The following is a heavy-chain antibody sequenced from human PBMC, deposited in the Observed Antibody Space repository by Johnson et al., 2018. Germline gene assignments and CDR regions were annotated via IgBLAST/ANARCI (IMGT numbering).Heavy chain of an antibody. CDR2: IIPLFGTA. Sequence: QVQLVESGAEVKKPGSSVKVSCKASGGTFSSYAISWVRQAPGQGLEWMGGIIPLFGTANYAQKFQGRVMITADESTGTAHMDRSSLRSEDTAGYYCARAGHKVTSYYSYGMDVWGQGTTVTVSS. J-gene: IGHJ6*02. V-gene: IGHV1-69*01. CDR1: GGTFSSYA. CDR3: ARAGHKVTSYYSYGMDV. D-gene: IGHD4-11*01.